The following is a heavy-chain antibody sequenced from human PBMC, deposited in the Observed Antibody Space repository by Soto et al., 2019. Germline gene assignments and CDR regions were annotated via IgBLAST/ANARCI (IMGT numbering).Heavy chain of an antibody. Sequence: QVHLQQWGAGLLKPSETLSLTCAVYGGSLSGYYWSWIRQPPGKGLEWIGEINHSGRANYNPSLKSRVTTSVDTSKTHCSLKLSSVTAADTAVYYCARCRGGYCSSGNCYSTYFDYWGQGALVTVSS. V-gene: IGHV4-34*01. D-gene: IGHD2-15*01. CDR1: GGSLSGYY. J-gene: IGHJ4*02. CDR3: ARCRGGYCSSGNCYSTYFDY. CDR2: INHSGRA.